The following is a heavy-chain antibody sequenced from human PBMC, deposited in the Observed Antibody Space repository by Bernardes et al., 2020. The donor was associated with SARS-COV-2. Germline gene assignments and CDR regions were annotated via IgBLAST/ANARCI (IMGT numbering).Heavy chain of an antibody. CDR2: ISTHNGDT. V-gene: IGHV1-18*04. CDR1: GYTFTNYD. D-gene: IGHD5-12*01. Sequence: ASVKVSCRSSGYTFTNYDINWVRQAPGQGLEWMGWISTHNGDTNYAQKFQGRITVTTDTSTRTAYLDLRSLRSDDTAVYYCAREGWRWLQSLYYFDYWGQGTLVTVSS. J-gene: IGHJ4*02. CDR3: AREGWRWLQSLYYFDY.